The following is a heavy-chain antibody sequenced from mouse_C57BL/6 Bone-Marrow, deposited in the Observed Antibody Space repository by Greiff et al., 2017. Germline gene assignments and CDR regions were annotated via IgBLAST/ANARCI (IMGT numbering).Heavy chain of an antibody. CDR1: GYTFTDYE. V-gene: IGHV1-15*01. Sequence: VQVVESGAELVRPGASVTLSCKASGYTFTDYEMHWVKQTPVHGLEWIGAIDPETGGTDSNQKFKGKAILTADKSSSTAYMGLRSLTSEDSAVYYCTRRGDGYDGAWFAYWGQGTLVTVSA. D-gene: IGHD2-2*01. J-gene: IGHJ3*01. CDR3: TRRGDGYDGAWFAY. CDR2: IDPETGGT.